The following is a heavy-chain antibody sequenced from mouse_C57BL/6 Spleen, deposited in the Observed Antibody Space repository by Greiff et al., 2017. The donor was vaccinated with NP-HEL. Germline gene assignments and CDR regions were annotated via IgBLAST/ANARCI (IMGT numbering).Heavy chain of an antibody. CDR3: ASNYGNYVGYYAMDY. J-gene: IGHJ4*01. V-gene: IGHV1-69*01. CDR1: GYTFTSYW. Sequence: QVQLQQPGAELVMPGASVKLSCKASGYTFTSYWMHWVKQRPGQGLEWIGEIDPSDSYTNYNQKFKGKSTLTVDKSSSTAYMQLSSLTSEDSAVYYCASNYGNYVGYYAMDYWGQGTSVTVSS. D-gene: IGHD2-1*01. CDR2: IDPSDSYT.